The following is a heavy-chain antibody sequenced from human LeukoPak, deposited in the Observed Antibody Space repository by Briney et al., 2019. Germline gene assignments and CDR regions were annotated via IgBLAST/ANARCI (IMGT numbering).Heavy chain of an antibody. V-gene: IGHV3-48*03. CDR3: VVSQQSSGWSFDY. CDR2: ISSSGSTI. Sequence: GGSLRLSCAASGFTFSSYEMNWVRQAPGKGLEWVSYISSSGSTIYYADSVKGRFTISRDNAKNSLYLQMNSLRAEDTAVYYCVVSQQSSGWSFDYWGQGTLVTVSS. J-gene: IGHJ4*02. D-gene: IGHD6-19*01. CDR1: GFTFSSYE.